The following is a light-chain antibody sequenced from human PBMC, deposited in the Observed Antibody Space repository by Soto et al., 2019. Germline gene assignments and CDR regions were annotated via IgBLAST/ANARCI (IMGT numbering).Light chain of an antibody. CDR3: QQTYSPPPGT. CDR2: VAS. Sequence: DIQMTQSPSSLCASVGDRVTITCRASQSISRYLNWYQQKPGKATKLMIYVASSLQSGVPSRFSGSGSGTDFTLTISSLQPEDFANYYCQQTYSPPPGTFGQGTKVDI. V-gene: IGKV1-39*01. CDR1: QSISRY. J-gene: IGKJ1*01.